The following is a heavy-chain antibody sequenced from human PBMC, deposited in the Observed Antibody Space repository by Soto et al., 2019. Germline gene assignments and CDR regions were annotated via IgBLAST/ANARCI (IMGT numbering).Heavy chain of an antibody. CDR1: GGTFSSYV. CDR3: VREVAAPPRVGSDP. J-gene: IGHJ5*02. Sequence: QVQLVQSGAGVKKPGSSVKVSCRASGGTFSSYVLSWVRQAPGQGLEWMGGIIPIVGTAHYAQEFQGRDTITADESTSTSYMEWTSLRSEGTSVYYCVREVAAPPRVGSDPRGPGTLVSVFS. V-gene: IGHV1-69*01. CDR2: IIPIVGTA. D-gene: IGHD2-15*01.